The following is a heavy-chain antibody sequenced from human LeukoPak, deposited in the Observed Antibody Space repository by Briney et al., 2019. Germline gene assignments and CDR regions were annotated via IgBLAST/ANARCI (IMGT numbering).Heavy chain of an antibody. J-gene: IGHJ4*02. D-gene: IGHD6-19*01. V-gene: IGHV3-21*01. CDR3: ARLDDGDSSGWYVGKYYFDY. Sequence: PGGSLRLSCAASGFTFSSYSMNWVRQAPGKGLEWVSSISSSSSYIYYADSVKGPFTISRDNAKNSLYLQMNSLRAADTAVYYCARLDDGDSSGWYVGKYYFDYWGQGTLVTVSS. CDR1: GFTFSSYS. CDR2: ISSSSSYI.